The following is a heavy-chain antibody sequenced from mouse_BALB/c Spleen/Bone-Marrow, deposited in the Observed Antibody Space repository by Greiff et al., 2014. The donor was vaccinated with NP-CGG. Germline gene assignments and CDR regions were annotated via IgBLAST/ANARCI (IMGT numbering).Heavy chain of an antibody. CDR3: ASYFGSTWYFDV. CDR1: GYSFTGYT. J-gene: IGHJ1*01. Sequence: EVQLQQSGPELVNPGASMKISCKASGYSFTGYTMNWVKQSHGKNLEWIGLINPYNGGTTYNQYFKGKATLTVDRSSSTAYMELLSLTSEDSAVYYCASYFGSTWYFDVWGAGTTVTVSS. CDR2: INPYNGGT. D-gene: IGHD1-1*01. V-gene: IGHV1-18*01.